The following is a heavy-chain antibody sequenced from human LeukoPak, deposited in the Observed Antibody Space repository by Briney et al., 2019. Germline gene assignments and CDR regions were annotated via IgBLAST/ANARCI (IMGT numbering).Heavy chain of an antibody. CDR2: IKQDGSEK. V-gene: IGHV3-7*03. CDR3: ARQPFDY. J-gene: IGHJ4*02. CDR1: GFTFSSYW. Sequence: GGSLRLSCAASGFTFSSYWMSWVRQAPGKGLEGVANIKQDGSEKYFVDSVRGRFTISRDNAKNLVYLQMSSLRGEDTAVYYCARQPFDYWGQGTLVTVSS.